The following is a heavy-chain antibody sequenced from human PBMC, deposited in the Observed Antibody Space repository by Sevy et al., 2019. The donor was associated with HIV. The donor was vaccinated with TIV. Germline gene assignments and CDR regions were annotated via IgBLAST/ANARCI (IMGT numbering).Heavy chain of an antibody. D-gene: IGHD2-15*01. CDR2: VIHSGGT. V-gene: IGHV4-30-2*01. CDR1: GGSIASGDHT. CDR3: AREVVLLGYFDY. Sequence: SETLSLTCTVSGGSIASGDHTWTWIRQPPGQALEWIGYVIHSGGTFYNPSLRSRVTISVDTSKNQFSLNLSSVTAADTAVYYCAREVVLLGYFDYWGQGILVTVSS. J-gene: IGHJ4*02.